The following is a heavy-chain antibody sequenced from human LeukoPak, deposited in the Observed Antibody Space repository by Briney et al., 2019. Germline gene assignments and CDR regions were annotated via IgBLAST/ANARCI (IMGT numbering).Heavy chain of an antibody. D-gene: IGHD6-19*01. V-gene: IGHV1-8*03. J-gene: IGHJ6*03. CDR1: GYTLTSYD. Sequence: ASVKVSCKASGYTLTSYDINWVRQVTGQGLEWMRWMNPKSGNTGYAQKFQGRVTITRNTSISTAYMEVSSLRYEDTAVYYCARRAVDNSYYYYMDVWGKGTTVTVSS. CDR3: ARRAVDNSYYYYMDV. CDR2: MNPKSGNT.